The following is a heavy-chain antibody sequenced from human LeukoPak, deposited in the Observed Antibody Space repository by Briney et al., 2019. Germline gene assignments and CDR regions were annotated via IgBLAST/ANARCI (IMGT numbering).Heavy chain of an antibody. Sequence: SETLSLTCAVYGGSFRGYYWSWIRQPPGKGLEWIGEINHSGSTNYNPSLKSRVTISVDTSKNQFSLKLSSVTAADTAVYYCARGRTGRRSSSILHYYYMDVWGKGTTVTVSS. V-gene: IGHV4-34*01. J-gene: IGHJ6*03. CDR2: INHSGST. CDR1: GGSFRGYY. CDR3: ARGRTGRRSSSILHYYYMDV. D-gene: IGHD6-6*01.